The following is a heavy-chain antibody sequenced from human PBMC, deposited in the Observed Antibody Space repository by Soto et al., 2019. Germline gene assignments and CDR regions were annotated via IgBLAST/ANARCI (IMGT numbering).Heavy chain of an antibody. D-gene: IGHD3-22*01. CDR3: ARDRYYYDSSSRYYFDY. CDR2: IIPIFGTA. J-gene: IGHJ4*02. Sequence: QVQLVQSGAEVKKPGSSGKVSCKASGGTFSSYAISWVRQAPGQGPEWMGGIIPIFGTANYAQKFQGRVTITADESTSTAYMELSSLRSEDTAVYYCARDRYYYDSSSRYYFDYWGQGTLVTVSS. V-gene: IGHV1-69*01. CDR1: GGTFSSYA.